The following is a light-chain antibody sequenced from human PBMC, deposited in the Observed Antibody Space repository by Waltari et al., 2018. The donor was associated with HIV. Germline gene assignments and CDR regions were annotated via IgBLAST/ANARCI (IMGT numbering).Light chain of an antibody. CDR2: SNN. Sequence: QSVLTQPPSASGTPGQRVTISCSGSSSNIGSNTVNWYQQLPGTTPKPLIYSNNQRPSGVPDRFSGSKSGTSASLAISGLQSEDEADYYCTAWDDGLSDPVFGGGTKLTVL. CDR3: TAWDDGLSDPV. V-gene: IGLV1-44*01. CDR1: SSNIGSNT. J-gene: IGLJ3*02.